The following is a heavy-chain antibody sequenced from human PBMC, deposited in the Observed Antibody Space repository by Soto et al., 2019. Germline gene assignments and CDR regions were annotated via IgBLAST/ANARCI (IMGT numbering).Heavy chain of an antibody. J-gene: IGHJ6*02. CDR1: GFTFISYA. Sequence: GGSLRLSCTASGFTFISYAMSWVLQAPWKGLEWVSAISGSGGSTYYADSVKGRFTISRDNSKNTLYLQMNSLRAEDTAVYYCAKDRYSSGWARPYYYYGMDVWGHGTTVTVSS. V-gene: IGHV3-23*01. CDR2: ISGSGGST. CDR3: AKDRYSSGWARPYYYYGMDV. D-gene: IGHD6-19*01.